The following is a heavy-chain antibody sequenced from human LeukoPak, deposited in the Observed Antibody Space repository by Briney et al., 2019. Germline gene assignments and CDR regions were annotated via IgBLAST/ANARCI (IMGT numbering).Heavy chain of an antibody. J-gene: IGHJ4*02. V-gene: IGHV1-18*01. CDR2: ISTYNDNT. D-gene: IGHD3-3*01. Sequence: ASVKVSCKASGHTFTSYGITWVRQAPGEGLEWMGWISTYNDNTNYAQKLQGRVTMTTDTSTSTAYMELRSLRSDDTAVYYCARRYISTIFGVVIYYFECWGQGTLVTVSS. CDR1: GHTFTSYG. CDR3: ARRYISTIFGVVIYYFEC.